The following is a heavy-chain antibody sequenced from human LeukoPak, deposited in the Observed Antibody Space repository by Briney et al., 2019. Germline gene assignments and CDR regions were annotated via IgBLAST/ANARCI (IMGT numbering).Heavy chain of an antibody. CDR1: GITLRNYG. Sequence: GGSLRLSCAVSGITLRNYGMSWVRQAPGKGLEWVAGIRGSGGGTNYADSVKGRFTISRDNARNTLYLQMNSLRVEDTAAYFFAKRSVEIRVILCGLHKETYYFDSWGQGALVTVSS. V-gene: IGHV3-23*01. CDR3: AKRSVEIRVILCGLHKETYYFDS. D-gene: IGHD2/OR15-2a*01. J-gene: IGHJ4*02. CDR2: IRGSGGGT.